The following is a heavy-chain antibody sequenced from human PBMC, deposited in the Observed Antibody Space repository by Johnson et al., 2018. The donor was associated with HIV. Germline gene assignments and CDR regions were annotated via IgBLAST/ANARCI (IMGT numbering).Heavy chain of an antibody. V-gene: IGHV3-30*02. CDR2: IRYDGSNK. J-gene: IGHJ3*02. Sequence: VQLVESGGGVVQPGGSLRLSCAASGFTFSSYGMHWVRQAPGKGLEWVAFIRYDGSNKYYVDSVKGRFTISRDNAKNSLYLQMNSLRAEDTAVYYCAREGRYSSRWGAFDIWGQGTMVIVSS. CDR1: GFTFSSYG. D-gene: IGHD6-13*01. CDR3: AREGRYSSRWGAFDI.